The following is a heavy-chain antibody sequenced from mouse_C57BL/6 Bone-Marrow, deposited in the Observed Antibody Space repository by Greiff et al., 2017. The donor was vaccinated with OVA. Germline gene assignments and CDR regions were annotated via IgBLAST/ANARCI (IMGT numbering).Heavy chain of an antibody. Sequence: VQLQQPGAELVKPGASVKMSCKASGYTFTSYWITWVKQRPGQGLEWIGDIYPGSGSTNYNQKFKGKATLTVDTSSSPAYMQLSSLTSEDSAVYSCSSRGSITTVEVYYAMDYWGQGTSVTVSS. CDR2: IYPGSGST. J-gene: IGHJ4*01. V-gene: IGHV1-55*01. D-gene: IGHD1-1*01. CDR1: GYTFTSYW. CDR3: SSRGSITTVEVYYAMDY.